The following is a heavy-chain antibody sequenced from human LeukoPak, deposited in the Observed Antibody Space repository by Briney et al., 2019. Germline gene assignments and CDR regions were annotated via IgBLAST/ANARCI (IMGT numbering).Heavy chain of an antibody. D-gene: IGHD5-18*01. CDR1: GFTFSSYA. CDR3: AKSSGGIQLWYESFDY. J-gene: IGHJ4*02. V-gene: IGHV3-23*01. Sequence: PGGSLRLSCAASGFTFSSYAMSWVRQAPGKGLEWVSSISDSGGRTFYADSKKGRFTISRDNSKNTLFLQMNSLRADDTAVYYCAKSSGGIQLWYESFDYWGQGTLVTVSS. CDR2: ISDSGGRT.